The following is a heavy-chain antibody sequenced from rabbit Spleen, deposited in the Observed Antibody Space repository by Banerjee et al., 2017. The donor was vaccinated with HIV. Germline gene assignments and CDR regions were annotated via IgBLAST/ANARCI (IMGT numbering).Heavy chain of an antibody. D-gene: IGHD6-1*01. Sequence: QSLEESGGGLVQPGASLTLTCTASGFSFSSSYYMCWVRQAPGKGLEWIACIYAGVSGTTYYASWAKGRFTISKTSSTTVTLQGTSLTTADTAAYFCASDIYGYGGFNLWGPGTLVTVS. CDR2: IYAGVSGTT. V-gene: IGHV1S40*01. CDR1: GFSFSSSYY. CDR3: ASDIYGYGGFNL. J-gene: IGHJ4*01.